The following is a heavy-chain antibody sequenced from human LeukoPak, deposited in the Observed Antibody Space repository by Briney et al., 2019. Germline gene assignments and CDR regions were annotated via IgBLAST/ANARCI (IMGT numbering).Heavy chain of an antibody. D-gene: IGHD6-19*01. CDR1: GFTFSSYW. J-gene: IGHJ6*03. CDR3: AKDGDSSDWMTLSYYYYMDV. Sequence: SGGSLRLSCAASGFTFSSYWMSWVRQAPGKGLEWVAVIWYDGSNKYYADSVKGRFTISRDNSKNTLYLQMNSLRGEDTAVYYCAKDGDSSDWMTLSYYYYMDVWGKGTTVTVSS. V-gene: IGHV3-33*06. CDR2: IWYDGSNK.